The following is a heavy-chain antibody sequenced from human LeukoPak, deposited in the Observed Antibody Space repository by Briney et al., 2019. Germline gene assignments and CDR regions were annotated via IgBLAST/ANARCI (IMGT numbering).Heavy chain of an antibody. Sequence: GESLKISCKASGYSFTDYWIGWVRQMPGKGPEWMAIIYPGDSDNRYTYSPSFQGQVTISADKSVSTAYLQWSSLKASDTAIYYCARSTSGSFDYWGQGTPVTVSS. CDR2: IYPGDSDN. CDR3: ARSTSGSFDY. CDR1: GYSFTDYW. J-gene: IGHJ4*02. D-gene: IGHD3-10*01. V-gene: IGHV5-51*01.